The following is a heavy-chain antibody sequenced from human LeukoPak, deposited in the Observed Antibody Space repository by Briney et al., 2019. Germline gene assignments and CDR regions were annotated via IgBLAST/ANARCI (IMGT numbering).Heavy chain of an antibody. J-gene: IGHJ4*02. Sequence: GGSLRLSCAASGFTVSSNYMSWVRQAPGKGLEWVSVIYSGGSTHYADSVKGRFTISRHNSKNTLYLQMNSLRAEDTAVYYCAREGYSYGSYYFDYWGQGTLVTVSS. D-gene: IGHD5-18*01. CDR1: GFTVSSNY. CDR3: AREGYSYGSYYFDY. V-gene: IGHV3-53*04. CDR2: IYSGGST.